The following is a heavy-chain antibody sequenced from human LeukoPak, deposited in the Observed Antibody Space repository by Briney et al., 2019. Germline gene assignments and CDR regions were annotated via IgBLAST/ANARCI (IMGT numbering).Heavy chain of an antibody. CDR3: ASVPGAAEWDY. Sequence: GGSLRLSCAASGFTFSSYWMHWVRQAPGKGLVWVSRINTDGSSTNYADSVKGRFTISRDNAKNTLYLQVDSLRAEDTAVYYCASVPGAAEWDYWGQGTLVTVSS. J-gene: IGHJ4*02. CDR2: INTDGSST. V-gene: IGHV3-74*01. CDR1: GFTFSSYW. D-gene: IGHD1-26*01.